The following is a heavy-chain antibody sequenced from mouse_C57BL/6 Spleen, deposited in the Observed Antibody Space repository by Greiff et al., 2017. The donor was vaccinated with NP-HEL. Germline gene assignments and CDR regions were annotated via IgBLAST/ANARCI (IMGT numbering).Heavy chain of an antibody. CDR2: INPGSGGT. Sequence: QVHVKQSGAELVRPGTSVKVSCKASGYAFTNYLIEWVKQRPGQGLEWIGVINPGSGGTNYNEKFKGKATLTADKSSSTAYMQLSSLTSEDSAVYFCARRKGIYYEFAYWGQGTLVTVSA. V-gene: IGHV1-54*01. J-gene: IGHJ3*01. CDR3: ARRKGIYYEFAY. CDR1: GYAFTNYL. D-gene: IGHD2-4*01.